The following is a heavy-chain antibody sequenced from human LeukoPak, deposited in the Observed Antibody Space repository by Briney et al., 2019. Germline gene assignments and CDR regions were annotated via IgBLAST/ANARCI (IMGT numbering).Heavy chain of an antibody. J-gene: IGHJ3*02. CDR2: ISGSGGST. Sequence: GGSLRLSCAASGFTFSSYAMSWVRQAPGKGLEWVSAISGSGGSTYYADSVKGRFTISRDNAKNSLYLQMNSLRAEDTAVYYCAREWTLGYCSSTSCPSDAFDIWGQGTMVTVSS. CDR1: GFTFSSYA. D-gene: IGHD2-2*01. V-gene: IGHV3-23*01. CDR3: AREWTLGYCSSTSCPSDAFDI.